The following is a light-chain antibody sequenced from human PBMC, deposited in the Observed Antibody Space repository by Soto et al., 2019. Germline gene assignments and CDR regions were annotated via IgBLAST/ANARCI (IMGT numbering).Light chain of an antibody. V-gene: IGKV1-5*01. CDR3: QQYDSYSPLT. J-gene: IGKJ4*01. CDR1: HSISSW. CDR2: DAS. Sequence: DIQMTQSPSTLSASVGDRVTITCRASHSISSWLAWYQQKPGKAPELLIYDASSLESGVPARFSGSGSGTEFTLTISSLQPDDFATYYCQQYDSYSPLTFGGGTKVEIK.